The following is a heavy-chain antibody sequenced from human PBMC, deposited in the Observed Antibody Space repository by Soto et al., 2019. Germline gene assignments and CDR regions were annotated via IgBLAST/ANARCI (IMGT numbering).Heavy chain of an antibody. V-gene: IGHV4-34*01. CDR2: INHSGST. Sequence: QVQLQQWGAGLLKPSETLSLTCAVYGGSFSGYYWSWIRQPPGKGLEWIGEINHSGSTNYNPSLKRRVTISVDTSKNQFSLKLSSVTAADTAVYYCARGSDFWSGYYMYNWFDPWGQGTLVTVSS. D-gene: IGHD3-3*01. J-gene: IGHJ5*02. CDR1: GGSFSGYY. CDR3: ARGSDFWSGYYMYNWFDP.